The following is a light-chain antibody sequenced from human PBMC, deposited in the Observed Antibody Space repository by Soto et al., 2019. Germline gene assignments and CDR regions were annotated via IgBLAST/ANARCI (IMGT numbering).Light chain of an antibody. CDR3: SSYGGSDNLI. J-gene: IGLJ2*01. CDR2: EVR. Sequence: QSALTQPPSASGSPGQSVTISCTGSSNDLGGYNYVSWYQHHPGKAPKLIIYEVRERPSGVPDRFSGSKSGNTASLTVSGLQAEDEADYYCSSYGGSDNLIFGAGTMLTVL. V-gene: IGLV2-8*01. CDR1: SNDLGGYNY.